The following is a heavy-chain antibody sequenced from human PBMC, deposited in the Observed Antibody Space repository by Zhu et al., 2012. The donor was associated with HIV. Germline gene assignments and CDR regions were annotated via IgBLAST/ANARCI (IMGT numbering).Heavy chain of an antibody. CDR3: ASDTAMGYWYFDL. D-gene: IGHD5-18*01. Sequence: QVQLQESGPGLVKPSETLSLTCAVSGYSISSGYYWGWIRQPPGKGLEWIGSIYHSGSTYYNPSPKSRVTISVDTSKNQFSLKLSSVTAADTAVYYCASDTAMGYWYFDLWGLAPWSLSPQ. CDR2: IYHSGST. J-gene: IGHJ2*01. CDR1: GYSISSGYY. V-gene: IGHV4-38-2*01.